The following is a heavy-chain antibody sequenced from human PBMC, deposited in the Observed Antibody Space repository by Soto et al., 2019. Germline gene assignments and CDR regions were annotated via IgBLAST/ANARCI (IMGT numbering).Heavy chain of an antibody. CDR2: IIPIFGTA. J-gene: IGHJ6*02. CDR3: ARDSSSWPPYYYYGMDV. V-gene: IGHV1-69*13. D-gene: IGHD6-13*01. Sequence: SVKVSCKASGGTFSSYAISWVRQAPGQGLEWMGGIIPIFGTANYAQKFQGRVTITADESTSTAYMELSSLRSEDTAVYYCARDSSSWPPYYYYGMDVWGQGTKVTVSS. CDR1: GGTFSSYA.